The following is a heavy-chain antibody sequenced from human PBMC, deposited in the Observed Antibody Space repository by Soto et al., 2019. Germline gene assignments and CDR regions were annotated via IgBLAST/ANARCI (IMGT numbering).Heavy chain of an antibody. J-gene: IGHJ5*02. Sequence: KTSETLSLTCAVSGYSISSGYYWGWIRQPPGKGLEWIGSIYHSGSTYYNPSLKSRVTISVDTSKNQFSLKLSSVTAADTAVYYCATTHCSSTSCRPYNWFDPWGQGTLVTVSS. CDR2: IYHSGST. CDR1: GYSISSGYY. CDR3: ATTHCSSTSCRPYNWFDP. V-gene: IGHV4-38-2*01. D-gene: IGHD2-2*01.